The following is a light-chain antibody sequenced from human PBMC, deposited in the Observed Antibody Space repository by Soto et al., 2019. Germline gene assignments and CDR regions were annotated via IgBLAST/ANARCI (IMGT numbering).Light chain of an antibody. CDR2: AAS. V-gene: IGKV1-8*01. CDR3: QQYYSYPGT. Sequence: IRMTQSPSSLSASTGDRVTITCRASQGISSYLAWYQQKPGKAPKLLIYAASTLQSGVPSRFSGSGSGTDFTLTISCLQSEDFATYYCQQYYSYPGTFGPGTKVDIK. CDR1: QGISSY. J-gene: IGKJ3*01.